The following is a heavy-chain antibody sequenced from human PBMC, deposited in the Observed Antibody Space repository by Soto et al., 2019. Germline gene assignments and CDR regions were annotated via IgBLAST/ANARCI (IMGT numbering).Heavy chain of an antibody. J-gene: IGHJ6*02. CDR3: ARDNFSSGWHPYGMDV. V-gene: IGHV4-61*01. CDR1: GGSVSSGSYY. Sequence: ETLSLTCTVSGGSVSSGSYYWSWIRQPPGKGLEWIGYIYYSGSTNYNTSLKSRVTISVDTSKNQFSLKLSSVTAADTAVYYCARDNFSSGWHPYGMDVLGQGTTVTVSS. D-gene: IGHD6-19*01. CDR2: IYYSGST.